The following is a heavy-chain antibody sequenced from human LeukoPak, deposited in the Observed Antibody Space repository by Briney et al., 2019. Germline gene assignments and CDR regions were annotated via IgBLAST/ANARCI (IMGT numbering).Heavy chain of an antibody. Sequence: GGSLRLSCAASRFTFSSYWMSWVRQAPGKGLEWVANIKQDGSEKYYVDSVKGRFAISRNNAKNSLYLQMNSLRAEDTAVYYCARDQIAVAGTLDYWGQGTLVTVSS. D-gene: IGHD6-19*01. CDR2: IKQDGSEK. CDR1: RFTFSSYW. CDR3: ARDQIAVAGTLDY. J-gene: IGHJ4*02. V-gene: IGHV3-7*01.